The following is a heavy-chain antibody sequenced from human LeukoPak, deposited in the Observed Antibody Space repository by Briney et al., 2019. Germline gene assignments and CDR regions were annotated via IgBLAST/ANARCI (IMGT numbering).Heavy chain of an antibody. Sequence: GGSLRLSCAASGFTFSSYSMNWVRQAPGKGLEWVSSISSSSTYIYYADSVKGRFTISRDNAKNSLYLQMNSLRAEDTAVYYCARDIYYYDSSGYYFPGGSDYWGQGTLVTVSS. CDR1: GFTFSSYS. D-gene: IGHD3-22*01. V-gene: IGHV3-21*01. CDR3: ARDIYYYDSSGYYFPGGSDY. J-gene: IGHJ4*02. CDR2: ISSSSTYI.